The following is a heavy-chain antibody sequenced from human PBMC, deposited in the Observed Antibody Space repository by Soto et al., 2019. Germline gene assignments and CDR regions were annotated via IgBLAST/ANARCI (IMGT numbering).Heavy chain of an antibody. V-gene: IGHV4-59*01. J-gene: IGHJ4*02. Sequence: KTSETLSLTCTASGGSISSNYWTWIRQPPGKGLEWIGYVYNSGSTNYNPSLKSRVTISEDTSKSQFSLKVNSMTAADTAVYYCARYRREAVAGYTLDNWGQGILVTVS. CDR3: ARYRREAVAGYTLDN. D-gene: IGHD6-13*01. CDR2: VYNSGST. CDR1: GGSISSNY.